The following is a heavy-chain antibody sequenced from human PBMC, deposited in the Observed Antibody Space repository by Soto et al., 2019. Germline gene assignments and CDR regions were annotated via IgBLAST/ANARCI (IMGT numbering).Heavy chain of an antibody. V-gene: IGHV3-30*18. CDR1: GFTFSSYG. CDR2: ISYDGSNK. D-gene: IGHD2-15*01. J-gene: IGHJ4*02. Sequence: VQLVESGGGVVQPGRSLRLSCAASGFTFSSYGMHWVRQAPGKGLEWVAVISYDGSNKYYADSVKGRFTISRDNSKNMLYLQMNSLRAEDTAVYYCAKDVGIVVVVEGYFDYWGQGTLVTVSS. CDR3: AKDVGIVVVVEGYFDY.